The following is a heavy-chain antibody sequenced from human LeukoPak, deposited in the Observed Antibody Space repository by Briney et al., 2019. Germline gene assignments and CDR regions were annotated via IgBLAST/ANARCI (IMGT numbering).Heavy chain of an antibody. CDR1: GFSVSSNY. Sequence: GGSLRLSCAASGFSVSSNYMSWVRQTPGKGLEWVSVIYSGGNTYYADSVKGRFTISRDNSKNTLHLQMNSPRAEDTAVYYCARGGNKGFDYWGQGALVTVSS. D-gene: IGHD2/OR15-2a*01. V-gene: IGHV3-53*01. J-gene: IGHJ4*02. CDR3: ARGGNKGFDY. CDR2: IYSGGNT.